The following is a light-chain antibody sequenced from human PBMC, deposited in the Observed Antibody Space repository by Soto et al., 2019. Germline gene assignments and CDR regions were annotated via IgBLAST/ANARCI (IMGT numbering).Light chain of an antibody. V-gene: IGKV3-11*01. CDR1: QSVSNY. CDR2: DAS. J-gene: IGKJ4*01. Sequence: EIVMTQSPATLSVSPGEGATLSRRASQSVSNYLAWYQQKPGQAPRLLIFDASKRATGIPARFSGSGSGTDFTLTISSLEPEDFAVYYCQQRSNWPLTFGGGTKVDIK. CDR3: QQRSNWPLT.